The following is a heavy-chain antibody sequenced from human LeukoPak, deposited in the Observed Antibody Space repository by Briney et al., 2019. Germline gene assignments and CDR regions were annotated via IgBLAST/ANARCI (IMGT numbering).Heavy chain of an antibody. CDR2: TRNKANSYTT. Sequence: GGSLRLSCAASGFTFTDAWMSWVRQAPGKGLEWVGRTRNKANSYTTEYAASVKGRFTISRDDSKNSLYLQMNSLKTEDTAVYYCARGDYDFWSGYPYWGQGTLVTVSS. V-gene: IGHV3-72*01. J-gene: IGHJ4*02. D-gene: IGHD3-3*01. CDR1: GFTFTDAW. CDR3: ARGDYDFWSGYPY.